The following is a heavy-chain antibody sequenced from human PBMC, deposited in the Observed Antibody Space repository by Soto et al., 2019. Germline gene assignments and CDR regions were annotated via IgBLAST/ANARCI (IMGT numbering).Heavy chain of an antibody. CDR2: IVVGSGNT. CDR1: GFTFTSSA. D-gene: IGHD2-21*02. Sequence: QMQLVQSGPEVKKPGTSVKVSCKASGFTFTSSAVQWVRQARGQRLEWIGWIVVGSGNTNYAQKFQERVTITRDMSTSTVYMELSSLRSEDTAVYYCAAERTYCGGDCYVDWGQGTLITVSS. V-gene: IGHV1-58*01. CDR3: AAERTYCGGDCYVD. J-gene: IGHJ4*02.